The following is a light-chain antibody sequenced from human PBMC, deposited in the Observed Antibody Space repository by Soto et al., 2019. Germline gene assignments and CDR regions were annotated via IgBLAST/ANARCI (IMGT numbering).Light chain of an antibody. CDR1: QSVRSN. Sequence: ATLSVKKRERVTLSCRASQSVRSNLAWYQQKPGQSPRLLIYGASTRATGIPARFSGSGSGTEFTLTISSLQPDGFATKSCLQQNNWVTFGGLTNV. CDR3: LQQNNWVT. V-gene: IGKV3-15*01. J-gene: IGKJ4*01. CDR2: GAS.